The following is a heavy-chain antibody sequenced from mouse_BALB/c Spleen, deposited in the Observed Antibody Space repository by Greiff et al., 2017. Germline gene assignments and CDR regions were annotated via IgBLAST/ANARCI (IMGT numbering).Heavy chain of an antibody. CDR2: INPSNGGT. D-gene: IGHD2-3*01. CDR1: GYTFTSYY. V-gene: IGHV1S81*02. J-gene: IGHJ4*01. CDR3: TRRGDGYYEAMDY. Sequence: QVQLQQSGAELVKPGASVKLSCKASGYTFTSYYMYWVKQRPGQGLEWIGEINPSNGGTNFNEKFKSKATLTVDKSSSTAYMQLSSLTSEDSAVYYCTRRGDGYYEAMDYWGQGTSVTVSS.